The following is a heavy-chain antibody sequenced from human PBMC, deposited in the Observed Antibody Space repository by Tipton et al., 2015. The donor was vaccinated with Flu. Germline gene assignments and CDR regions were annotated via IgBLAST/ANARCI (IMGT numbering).Heavy chain of an antibody. CDR3: AKTTSSGYDGSGRDFDY. J-gene: IGHJ4*02. CDR1: GGSINSHY. CDR2: INRSGST. V-gene: IGHV4-34*01. Sequence: TLSLTCNVSGGSINSHYWSWIRQPPGKGLEWIGEINRSGSTNYNPSLKSRVTISVDTSKNQFSLRLSSVTAADTAVYYCAKTTSSGYDGSGRDFDYWGQGTLVTVSS. D-gene: IGHD3-10*01.